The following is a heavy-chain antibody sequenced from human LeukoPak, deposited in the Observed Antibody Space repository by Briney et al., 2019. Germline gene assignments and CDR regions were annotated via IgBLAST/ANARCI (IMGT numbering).Heavy chain of an antibody. V-gene: IGHV3-7*01. Sequence: GGSLRLSCAASGFTFSSYWMSWDRQAPGKGLEWVANIKQDGSEKYYVDSVKGRFTISRDNAKNSLYLQMNSLRAEDTAVYYCARVDGNWNYDAFDIWGQGTMVTVSS. CDR3: ARVDGNWNYDAFDI. CDR1: GFTFSSYW. J-gene: IGHJ3*02. CDR2: IKQDGSEK. D-gene: IGHD1-7*01.